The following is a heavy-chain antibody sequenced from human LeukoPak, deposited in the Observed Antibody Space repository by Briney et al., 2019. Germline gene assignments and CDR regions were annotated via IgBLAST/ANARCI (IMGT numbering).Heavy chain of an antibody. J-gene: IGHJ3*02. V-gene: IGHV4-39*01. Sequence: SETLSLTCTVSGGSISSSSYYWGWIRQPPGKGLEWIGSIYYSGSTYYNPSLKSRVTISVDTSKNQFSLKLSSVTAADTAVYYCARHWGGITSRAFDIWGQGTMVTVSS. CDR3: ARHWGGITSRAFDI. D-gene: IGHD2-21*01. CDR1: GGSISSSSYY. CDR2: IYYSGST.